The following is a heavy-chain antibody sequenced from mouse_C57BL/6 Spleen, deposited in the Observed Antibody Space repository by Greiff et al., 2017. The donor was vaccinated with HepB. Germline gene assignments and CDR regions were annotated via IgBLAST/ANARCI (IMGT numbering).Heavy chain of an antibody. D-gene: IGHD1-1*01. V-gene: IGHV1-64*01. CDR2: IHPNSGST. J-gene: IGHJ3*01. CDR1: GYTFTSYW. CDR3: ARVDMRSSPAWFAY. Sequence: QVHVNQSGAELVKPGASVKLSCKASGYTFTSYWMHWVKQRPGQGLEWIGMIHPNSGSTNYNEKFKSKATLTVDKSSSTAYMQLSSLTSEDSAVYYWARVDMRSSPAWFAYWGQGTLVTVSA.